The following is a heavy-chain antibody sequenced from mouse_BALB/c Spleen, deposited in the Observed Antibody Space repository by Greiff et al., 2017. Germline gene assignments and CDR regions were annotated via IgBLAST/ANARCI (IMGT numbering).Heavy chain of an antibody. CDR2: ISSGGSYT. V-gene: IGHV5-6*01. CDR3: ARHDHYGKGNYAMDY. J-gene: IGHJ4*01. Sequence: EVQGVESGGDLVKPGGSLKLSCAASGFTFSSYGMSWVRQTPDKRLEWVATISSGGSYTYYPDSVKGRFTISRDNAKNTLYLQMSSLKSEDTAMYYCARHDHYGKGNYAMDYWGQGTSVTVSS. CDR1: GFTFSSYG. D-gene: IGHD2-1*01.